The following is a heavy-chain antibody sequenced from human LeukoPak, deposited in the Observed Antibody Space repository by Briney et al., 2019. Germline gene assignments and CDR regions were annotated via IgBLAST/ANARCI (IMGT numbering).Heavy chain of an antibody. D-gene: IGHD6-6*01. Sequence: GGSLRLSCAASGFTFSNYWMHWVRQAPGKGLMWVSRISSDESITSYADSVKGRFTISRDNAKNSLYLQMNSLRAEDTAMYYCAREYSSSTGKASDYWGQGTLVTVSS. J-gene: IGHJ4*02. CDR1: GFTFSNYW. CDR2: ISSDESIT. CDR3: AREYSSSTGKASDY. V-gene: IGHV3-74*01.